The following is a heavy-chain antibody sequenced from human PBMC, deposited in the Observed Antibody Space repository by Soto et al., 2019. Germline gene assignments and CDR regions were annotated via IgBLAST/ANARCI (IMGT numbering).Heavy chain of an antibody. Sequence: SETLSLTCTVSGGSISSSSYYWGWIRQPPGKGLEWIGNIYYSGNTYYNPSLKSRVTISVDTSKKQFSLKVNSVTAADTAMYYCARGIVGAQRSFAYWGQGTLVTVSS. CDR2: IYYSGNT. V-gene: IGHV4-39*01. CDR1: GGSISSSSYY. CDR3: ARGIVGAQRSFAY. J-gene: IGHJ4*02. D-gene: IGHD1-26*01.